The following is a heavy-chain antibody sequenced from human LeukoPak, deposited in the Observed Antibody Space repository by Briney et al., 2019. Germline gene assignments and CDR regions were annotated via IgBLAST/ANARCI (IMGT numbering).Heavy chain of an antibody. J-gene: IGHJ4*02. CDR3: VGTIASRGSEY. CDR1: GFTFTNYW. CDR2: LPPDELGI. V-gene: IGHV3-74*01. Sequence: GGSLRLSCAGAGFTFTNYWMHWVRQAPGMGLVWVSRLPPDELGIIYADSVKGRFTVSRDNAKNTVYLQMNNLRVDDTAMYYCVGTIASRGSEYWGQGALVTVSS. D-gene: IGHD6-6*01.